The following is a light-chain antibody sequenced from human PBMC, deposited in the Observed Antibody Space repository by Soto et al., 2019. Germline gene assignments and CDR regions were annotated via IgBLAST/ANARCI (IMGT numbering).Light chain of an antibody. CDR3: QQRSNWPPIT. CDR1: QSVSSY. J-gene: IGKJ5*01. V-gene: IGKV3-11*01. CDR2: DAS. Sequence: EMVLTQSPATLSLSPGERATLSCRASQSVSSYLAWYQQKPGQAPRLLIYDASNRATGIPARFSGSGSGTDFTLTISSLEPEDFAVYYCQQRSNWPPITFGQETRLEIK.